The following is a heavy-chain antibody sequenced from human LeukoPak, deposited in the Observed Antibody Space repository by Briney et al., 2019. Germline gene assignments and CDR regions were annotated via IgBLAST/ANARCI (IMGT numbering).Heavy chain of an antibody. D-gene: IGHD3-16*02. V-gene: IGHV3-21*04. Sequence: GGSLRLSCAASGFTFSSYSMNWVRQAPGKGLEWVSSISSSSSYIYYADSVKGRFTISRDNAKNSLYLQMNSLRAEDTAVYFCAREEHYRRYFALWGRGALVTVSS. CDR3: AREEHYRRYFAL. CDR2: ISSSSSYI. CDR1: GFTFSSYS. J-gene: IGHJ2*01.